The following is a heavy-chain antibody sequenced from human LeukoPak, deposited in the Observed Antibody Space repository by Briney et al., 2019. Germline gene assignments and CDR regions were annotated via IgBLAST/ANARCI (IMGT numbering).Heavy chain of an antibody. V-gene: IGHV3-30*02. Sequence: GGSLRLSCAASGFTFSSYGMHWVRQAPGKGLEWVAFIRYDGSNKYCADSVKGRFTISRDNSKNTLYLQMNSLRAEDTAVYYCAKVFLEWLQYFDYWGQGTLVTVSS. CDR2: IRYDGSNK. D-gene: IGHD3-3*01. CDR1: GFTFSSYG. CDR3: AKVFLEWLQYFDY. J-gene: IGHJ4*02.